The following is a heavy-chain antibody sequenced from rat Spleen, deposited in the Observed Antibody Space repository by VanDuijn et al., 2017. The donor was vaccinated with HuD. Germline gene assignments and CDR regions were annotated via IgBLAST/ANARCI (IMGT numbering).Heavy chain of an antibody. CDR1: GITFNNYW. J-gene: IGHJ2*01. CDR2: ISNTGDT. V-gene: IGHV5-31*01. Sequence: EVQLVESGGGRVQPGRSLKLSCVASGITFNNYWMTWIRQAPGKGLAWVASISNTGDTFYPDSVKGRFSITRDDAKSTIYRYMNSLRSEETATYYCSPLPGYNLDYRGQGVMVTASS. CDR3: SPLPGYNLDY. D-gene: IGHD1-4*01.